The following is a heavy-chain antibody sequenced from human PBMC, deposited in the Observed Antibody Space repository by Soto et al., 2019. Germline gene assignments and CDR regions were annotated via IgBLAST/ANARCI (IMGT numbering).Heavy chain of an antibody. J-gene: IGHJ4*02. CDR2: ISSSGSTI. CDR1: GFTFGDYY. CDR3: VRVYYDFWSGLDIDY. V-gene: IGHV3-11*01. D-gene: IGHD3-3*01. Sequence: GGSLRLSCAASGFTFGDYYMSWIRQAPGKGLEWGSYISSSGSTIYYADSVKGRFTISRDNAKNSLYLQMNSLRAEDTAVYYCVRVYYDFWSGLDIDYWGQGTQVTVSS.